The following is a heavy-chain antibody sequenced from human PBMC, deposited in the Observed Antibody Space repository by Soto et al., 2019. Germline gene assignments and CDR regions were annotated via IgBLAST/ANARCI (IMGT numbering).Heavy chain of an antibody. V-gene: IGHV4-59*01. J-gene: IGHJ5*02. Sequence: SETLSLTCTVSGGSISSYYWSWIRQPPGKGLEWIGYIYYSGSTNYNPSLKGRVTISVDTFKNQFSLKLSSVTAADTAVYYCARGLYDFWSGFFLGWFDPWGQGTLVTVSS. CDR1: GGSISSYY. D-gene: IGHD3-3*01. CDR3: ARGLYDFWSGFFLGWFDP. CDR2: IYYSGST.